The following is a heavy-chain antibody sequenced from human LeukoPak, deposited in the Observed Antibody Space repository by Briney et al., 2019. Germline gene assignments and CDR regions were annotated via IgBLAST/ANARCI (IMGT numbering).Heavy chain of an antibody. J-gene: IGHJ4*02. CDR2: ISAYNGNT. Sequence: ASVKVSCKTSGYTFTSYGISWVRQAPGQGLEWMGWISAYNGNTNYAQKLQGRVTMTTDTSTSTAYMELRSLRSDDTSVYYCARVLINIVVVPAAILGTDDYWGQGTLVTVSS. CDR3: ARVLINIVVVPAAILGTDDY. D-gene: IGHD2-2*02. CDR1: GYTFTSYG. V-gene: IGHV1-18*01.